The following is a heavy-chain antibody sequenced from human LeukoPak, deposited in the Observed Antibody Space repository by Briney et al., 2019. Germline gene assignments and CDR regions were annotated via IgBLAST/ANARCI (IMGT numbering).Heavy chain of an antibody. CDR2: ISAYNGNT. J-gene: IGHJ5*02. CDR3: ARDGLAYDYGDYPNWFDP. V-gene: IGHV1-18*01. D-gene: IGHD4-17*01. CDR1: GYTFTSYG. Sequence: GASVKVSCKASGYTFTSYGISWVRQAPGQGLEWMGWISAYNGNTNYAQKLQGRVTMTTDTSTSTAYMELRSLRSDDTAVYYCARDGLAYDYGDYPNWFDPWGQGTLVTVSS.